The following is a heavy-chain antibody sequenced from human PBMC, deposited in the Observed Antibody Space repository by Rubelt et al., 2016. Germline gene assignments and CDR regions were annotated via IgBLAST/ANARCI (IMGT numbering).Heavy chain of an antibody. V-gene: IGHV4-31*03. J-gene: IGHJ4*02. CDR3: ARDSSGYSRLDY. D-gene: IGHD3-22*01. Sequence: QVQLQESGPGLVKPSQTLSLTCTVSGGSISSGGYYWSWIRQHPGKGLEWIGYIYYSGSTYYNPSLKIRVTISVDTAKNQFSLKLSSVTAADTAVYYCARDSSGYSRLDYWGQGTLVTVSS. CDR1: GGSISSGGYY. CDR2: IYYSGST.